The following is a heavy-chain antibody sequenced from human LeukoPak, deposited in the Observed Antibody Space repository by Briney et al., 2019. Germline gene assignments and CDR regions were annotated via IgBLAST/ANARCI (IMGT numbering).Heavy chain of an antibody. V-gene: IGHV4-34*01. D-gene: IGHD3-9*01. Sequence: PSETLSLTCAVYGGSITGYYWSWIRQTPGRGLEWVGEIHYTGATSYNPSLKSRATISTDTSKNQYSLRLSSVTAADTAVYYCARGNILTGYCFDFWGQGALVTVSS. CDR3: ARGNILTGYCFDF. J-gene: IGHJ4*02. CDR2: IHYTGAT. CDR1: GGSITGYY.